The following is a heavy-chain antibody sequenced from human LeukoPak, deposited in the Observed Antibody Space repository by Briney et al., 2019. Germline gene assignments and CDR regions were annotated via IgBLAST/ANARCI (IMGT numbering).Heavy chain of an antibody. V-gene: IGHV4-39*07. J-gene: IGHJ3*02. CDR2: IYYSGST. Sequence: SETLSLTCTVSGGSISSSSYYWGWIRQPPGKGLEWIGSIYYSGSTYYNPSLKSRVTISVDTSKNQFSLKLSSVTAADTAVYYCARDDPAGSPRAFDTWGQGTMVTVSS. CDR1: GGSISSSSYY. CDR3: ARDDPAGSPRAFDT. D-gene: IGHD3-10*01.